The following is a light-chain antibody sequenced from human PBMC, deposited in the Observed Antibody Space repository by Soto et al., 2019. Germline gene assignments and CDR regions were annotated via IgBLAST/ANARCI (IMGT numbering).Light chain of an antibody. J-gene: IGLJ1*01. CDR2: DNN. Sequence: QSVLTQPPSVSAAPGQKVTISCSGSSSNIGNDYVSWYQHLPGTAPKLLIYDNNKRPSGIPDRFSGSKSGTSATLGITGLQTGDEAHYYCGTWDSSLSAYVFGTGTKLTVL. CDR3: GTWDSSLSAYV. V-gene: IGLV1-51*01. CDR1: SSNIGNDY.